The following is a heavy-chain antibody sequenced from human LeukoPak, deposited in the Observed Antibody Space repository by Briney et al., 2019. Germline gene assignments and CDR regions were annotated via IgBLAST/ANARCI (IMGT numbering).Heavy chain of an antibody. J-gene: IGHJ4*02. CDR1: GFTFSSYA. CDR2: ISYDGSNK. V-gene: IGHV3-30-3*01. D-gene: IGHD3-22*01. Sequence: GGSLRLSCAASGFTFSSYAMHWVRQAPGKGLEWVAVISYDGSNKYYADSVKGRFTISRDNSKNTLYLQMNSLRAEDTAVYYCAKEPYYYDSSGPREGGQGTLVTVSS. CDR3: AKEPYYYDSSGPRE.